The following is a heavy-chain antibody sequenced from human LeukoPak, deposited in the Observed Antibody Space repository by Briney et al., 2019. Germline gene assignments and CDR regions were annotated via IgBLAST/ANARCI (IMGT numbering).Heavy chain of an antibody. D-gene: IGHD3-16*01. CDR1: GGSIGSHY. CDR3: ARETSQKGAHYMDV. Sequence: SETLSLTCTVSGGSIGSHYWTWIRQTPGKGLEWTGEINHSGSTNYNPSLKSRVTISVDTSKNQFSLKLSSVTAADTAVYYCARETSQKGAHYMDVWGKGTTVTISS. V-gene: IGHV4-59*11. J-gene: IGHJ6*03. CDR2: INHSGST.